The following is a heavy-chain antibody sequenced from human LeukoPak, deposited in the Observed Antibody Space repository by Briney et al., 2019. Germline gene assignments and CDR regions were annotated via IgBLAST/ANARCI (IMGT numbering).Heavy chain of an antibody. V-gene: IGHV1-18*01. D-gene: IGHD3-10*01. Sequence: ASVKVSCKASGYTFTSYGISWVRQAPGQGLEWMGWISAYNGNTNYAQKLQGRVTMTTDTSTSTAYMELRSLRSDDTAVYYCARDAYYYGSGSYSPPDYWGQGTLVTVSS. CDR2: ISAYNGNT. J-gene: IGHJ4*02. CDR3: ARDAYYYGSGSYSPPDY. CDR1: GYTFTSYG.